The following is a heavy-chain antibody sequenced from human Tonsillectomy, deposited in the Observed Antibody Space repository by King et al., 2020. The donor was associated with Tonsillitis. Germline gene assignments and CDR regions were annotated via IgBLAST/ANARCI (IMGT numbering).Heavy chain of an antibody. CDR1: GFTFRSYA. J-gene: IGHJ4*02. D-gene: IGHD4-17*01. Sequence: VQLVESGGGLVQPGGSLRIYCAASGFTFRSYAMSWVRQAPGKGLEWVSGISDTGKSTYYADSVKGRFTISSDKSKTTLILQLNSLRGDDTAVYYCAREGDYGTLDYWGPGTLVTVSS. V-gene: IGHV3-23*04. CDR3: AREGDYGTLDY. CDR2: ISDTGKST.